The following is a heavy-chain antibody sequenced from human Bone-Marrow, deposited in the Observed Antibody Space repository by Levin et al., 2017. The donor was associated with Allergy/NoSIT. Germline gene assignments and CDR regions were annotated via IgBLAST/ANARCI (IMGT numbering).Heavy chain of an antibody. Sequence: SETLSLTCTVSGGSITIGGYYWTWIRQHPGEGLEYIGYINYSGSTYYNPSLESRVTISFDTSKTQFSLNLKSVTVTDTDVYYCARDSPDIYVPDDAFDIWGRGTLVTVSS. D-gene: IGHD5-12*01. CDR2: INYSGST. CDR1: GGSITIGGYY. V-gene: IGHV4-31*03. J-gene: IGHJ3*02. CDR3: ARDSPDIYVPDDAFDI.